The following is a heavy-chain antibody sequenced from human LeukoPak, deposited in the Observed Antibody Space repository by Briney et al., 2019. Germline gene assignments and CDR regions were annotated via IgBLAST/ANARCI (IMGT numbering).Heavy chain of an antibody. D-gene: IGHD3-22*01. Sequence: PGGSLRLSCAASGFTFSSYAMTWVRQAPGKGLEWVSGISGSGGSTYYADSVKGRFTISRDNSKNTLYLQMNSLRAEDTAVYYCAKYYDSSGYYYTVYNWFDPWGQGTLVTVSS. V-gene: IGHV3-23*01. J-gene: IGHJ5*02. CDR2: ISGSGGST. CDR1: GFTFSSYA. CDR3: AKYYDSSGYYYTVYNWFDP.